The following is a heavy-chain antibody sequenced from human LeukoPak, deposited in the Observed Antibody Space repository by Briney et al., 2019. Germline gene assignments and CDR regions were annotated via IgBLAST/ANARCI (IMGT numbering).Heavy chain of an antibody. V-gene: IGHV4-34*01. CDR1: GGSFSGYY. D-gene: IGHD3-10*01. CDR2: INHSGST. J-gene: IGHJ4*02. Sequence: PSETLSLTCAVYGGSFSGYYWSWIRQPPGKGLEWIGEINHSGSTNYNPSLKSRVTISVDTSKNQFSLKLSSVTAADTAVYYCARDVDRSGMSNFDYWGQGTLVTVSS. CDR3: ARDVDRSGMSNFDY.